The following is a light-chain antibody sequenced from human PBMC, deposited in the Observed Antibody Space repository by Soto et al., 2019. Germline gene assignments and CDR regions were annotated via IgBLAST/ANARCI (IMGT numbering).Light chain of an antibody. CDR2: GAS. Sequence: EIVLTQSPGTLSLSPGERATLSCRASQSVSSSYLACYQQKPGQAPRLLIYGASSRATDIPDRFSGSGSGTDFTLTISRLEPEDFAVYYCQQYGSSTWTLGQGTKVDIK. CDR1: QSVSSSY. J-gene: IGKJ1*01. CDR3: QQYGSSTWT. V-gene: IGKV3-20*01.